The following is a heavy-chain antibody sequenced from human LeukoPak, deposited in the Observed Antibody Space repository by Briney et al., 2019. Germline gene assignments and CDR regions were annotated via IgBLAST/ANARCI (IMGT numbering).Heavy chain of an antibody. Sequence: GGSLRLSCAASGFTFSSYSMNWVRQAPGKGLEWVSAISGSGGSTYYADSVKGRFTISRDNSKNTLYLQMNSLRAEDTAVYYCAKPHSSSWYDEYYFDYWGQGTLVTVSS. CDR3: AKPHSSSWYDEYYFDY. D-gene: IGHD6-13*01. V-gene: IGHV3-23*01. J-gene: IGHJ4*02. CDR1: GFTFSSYS. CDR2: ISGSGGST.